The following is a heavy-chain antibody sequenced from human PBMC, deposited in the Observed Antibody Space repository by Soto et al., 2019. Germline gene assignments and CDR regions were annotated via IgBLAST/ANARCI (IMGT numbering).Heavy chain of an antibody. CDR3: ARSRYTRGWWTPPFDY. D-gene: IGHD6-19*01. V-gene: IGHV4-61*05. Sequence: SETLSLTCTVSCASSSSTKYYWGWIRQPPGKGLEWIGYIYYSGSTNYTPSLKSRVTISVDTSKNQFSLKLTSVTAADTAVYSCARSRYTRGWWTPPFDYWGQGPLVTVS. CDR1: CASSSSTKYY. J-gene: IGHJ4*02. CDR2: IYYSGST.